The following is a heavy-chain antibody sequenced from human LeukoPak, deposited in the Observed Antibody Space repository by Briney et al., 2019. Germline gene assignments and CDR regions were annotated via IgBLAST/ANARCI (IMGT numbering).Heavy chain of an antibody. V-gene: IGHV4-30-4*08. J-gene: IGHJ4*02. CDR3: ARVAVVAARPGSVDY. Sequence: SETLSLTCIVSGGSISSGDYDWNWIRQPPGKGLEWIGYIYYSGSTYYNPSLKSRLTISVDTSKNQFSLRLSSVTAADTAVYYCARVAVVAARPGSVDYWGQGTLVTVSS. CDR2: IYYSGST. CDR1: GGSISSGDYD. D-gene: IGHD6-6*01.